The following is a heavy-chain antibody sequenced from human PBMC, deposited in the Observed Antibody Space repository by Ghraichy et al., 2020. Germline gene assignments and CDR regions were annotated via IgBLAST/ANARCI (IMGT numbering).Heavy chain of an antibody. D-gene: IGHD3-16*01. CDR2: ISTYNGQT. CDR1: GYTFVSYG. J-gene: IGHJ5*02. CDR3: GRSKALVGGWFDP. Sequence: ASVKVSCQPSGYTFVSYGITWVRQAPGQGLEWMGWISTYNGQTNYPQRLQGRVTMTSDTSTSTVYMELRSLTFDDTAVYYCGRSKALVGGWFDPWGQGTLVPVSS. V-gene: IGHV1-18*04.